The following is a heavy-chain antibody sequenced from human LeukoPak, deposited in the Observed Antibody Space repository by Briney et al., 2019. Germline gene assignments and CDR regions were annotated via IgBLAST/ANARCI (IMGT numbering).Heavy chain of an antibody. Sequence: GGSLRLSCAASGFNFNTYWMTWVRQTPGKGLEWVANIKEDGSRQYYVDSVKGRFTISRDNAENSLYLQMNSLRAEDTAVYYCGRFHYERRDLLVPPHSWGQGILVTVFS. J-gene: IGHJ5*02. CDR3: GRFHYERRDLLVPPHS. CDR1: GFNFNTYW. D-gene: IGHD3-22*01. CDR2: IKEDGSRQ. V-gene: IGHV3-7*01.